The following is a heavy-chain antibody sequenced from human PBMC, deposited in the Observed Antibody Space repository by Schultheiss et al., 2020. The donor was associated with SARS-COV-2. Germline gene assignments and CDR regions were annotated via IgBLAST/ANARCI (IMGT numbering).Heavy chain of an antibody. J-gene: IGHJ6*02. V-gene: IGHV1-69*13. D-gene: IGHD6-6*01. CDR3: ARDPVRYSSSSYYYYGMDV. CDR2: IIPIFGTA. CDR1: GYTFTSYA. Sequence: SVKVSCKASGYTFTSYAISWVRQAPGQGLEWMGGIIPIFGTANYAQKFQGRVTITADESTSTAYMELSSLRSEDTAVYYCARDPVRYSSSSYYYYGMDVWGQGTTVTVSS.